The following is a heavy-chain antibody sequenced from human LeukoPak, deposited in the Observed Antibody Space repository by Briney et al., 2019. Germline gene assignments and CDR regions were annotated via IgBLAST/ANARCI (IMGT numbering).Heavy chain of an antibody. CDR2: IRNDGSNR. Sequence: GGSLRLSCAASGFTFSYYGMHWVRQAPGKGLEWVAFIRNDGSNRYYADSVKGRFTISRDNSKNTLYLQMNSLRPEDTAVYYCAKGLVPTAIHTFDYWGQGTLVTVSS. D-gene: IGHD2-2*02. CDR3: AKGLVPTAIHTFDY. CDR1: GFTFSYYG. V-gene: IGHV3-30*02. J-gene: IGHJ4*02.